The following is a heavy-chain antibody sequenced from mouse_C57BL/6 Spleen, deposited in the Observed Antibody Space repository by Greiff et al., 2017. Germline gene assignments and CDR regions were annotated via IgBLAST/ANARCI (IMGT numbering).Heavy chain of an antibody. J-gene: IGHJ3*01. D-gene: IGHD2-5*01. CDR2: ISSGSSTI. CDR1: GFTFSDYG. CDR3: AREVEYSNLFAY. Sequence: EVQLMESGGGLVKPGGSLKLSCAASGFTFSDYGMHWVRQAPEKGLEWVAYISSGSSTIYYADTVKGRFTISRDNAKNTLFMQMTSLRSEDTAMYYCAREVEYSNLFAYWGQGTLVTVSA. V-gene: IGHV5-17*01.